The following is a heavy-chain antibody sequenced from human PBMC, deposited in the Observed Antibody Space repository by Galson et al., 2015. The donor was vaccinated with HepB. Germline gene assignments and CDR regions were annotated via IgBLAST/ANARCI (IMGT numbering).Heavy chain of an antibody. CDR1: GFTFSNAW. Sequence: SLRLSCAASGFTFSNAWMSWVRQAPGKGLEWVGRIKSKTDGGTTDYAAPVKGRFTISRDDSKNTLYLQMNSLKTEDTAVYYCTTEQWLVGPFDYWGQGTLVTVSS. J-gene: IGHJ4*02. CDR3: TTEQWLVGPFDY. CDR2: IKSKTDGGTT. D-gene: IGHD6-19*01. V-gene: IGHV3-15*01.